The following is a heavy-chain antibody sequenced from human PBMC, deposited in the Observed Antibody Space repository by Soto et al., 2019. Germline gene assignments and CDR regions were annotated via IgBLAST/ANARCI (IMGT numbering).Heavy chain of an antibody. V-gene: IGHV3-7*01. D-gene: IGHD6-13*01. Sequence: EVQLVESGGGLVQPGGSLRLSCAASGFTFSTYWMHWVRQAPGKGLEWVANIKQDGSANYYLDSVKGRFTISRDNAKSSLYLQMNSLRAEDAAVYYCARALAAVESLWGQGTLVTVSS. CDR1: GFTFSTYW. CDR3: ARALAAVESL. CDR2: IKQDGSAN. J-gene: IGHJ4*02.